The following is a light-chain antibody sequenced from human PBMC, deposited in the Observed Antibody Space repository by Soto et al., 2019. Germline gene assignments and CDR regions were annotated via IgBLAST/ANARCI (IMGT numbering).Light chain of an antibody. CDR1: QDISSW. V-gene: IGKV1-12*01. CDR2: ATS. Sequence: DIQMTQSPSALSATVGDRVTITCRASQDISSWLGWFQQIPGKAPKSLVYATSSLQSGVPSRFSGSGSGTDFTLTISILEPEDFAVYYCQQRSNWPITFGQGTRLEIK. J-gene: IGKJ5*01. CDR3: QQRSNWPIT.